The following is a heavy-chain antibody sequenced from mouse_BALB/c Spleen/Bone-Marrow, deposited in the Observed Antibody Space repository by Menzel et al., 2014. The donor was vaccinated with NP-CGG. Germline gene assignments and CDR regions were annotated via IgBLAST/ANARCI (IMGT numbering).Heavy chain of an antibody. V-gene: IGHV7-3*02. Sequence: EVQGVESGGGSVQPGGSLRLSCATSGFTFTDYYMSWVRQPPGKALEWLGFIRDKANGYTTEYSASVKGRFTISRDNSQRILYLHMNTLRAEDSATYYCARDENVGIYWYFDVWGAGTTVIVSS. CDR2: IRDKANGYTT. J-gene: IGHJ1*01. CDR3: ARDENVGIYWYFDV. CDR1: GFTFTDYY.